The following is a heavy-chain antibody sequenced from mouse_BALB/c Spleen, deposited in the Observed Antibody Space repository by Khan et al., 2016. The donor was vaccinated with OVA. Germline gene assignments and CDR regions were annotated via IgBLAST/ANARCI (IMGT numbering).Heavy chain of an antibody. Sequence: QVTLKESGPGILQPSQTLSLTCSFSEFSLSTSGMGVSWIRQPSGKGLEWLAHIYWDDDKRYNPSLKSRLTISKDTSSNQVFLKITSVDTADTATYYCARKFTTYYYAMDYWGQGTSVTVSS. V-gene: IGHV8-12*01. J-gene: IGHJ4*01. CDR2: IYWDDDK. CDR1: EFSLSTSGMG. D-gene: IGHD2-12*01. CDR3: ARKFTTYYYAMDY.